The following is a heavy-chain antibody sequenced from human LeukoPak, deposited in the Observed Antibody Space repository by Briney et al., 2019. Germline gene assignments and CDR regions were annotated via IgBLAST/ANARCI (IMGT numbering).Heavy chain of an antibody. Sequence: SETLSLTCTVSGGPITTASYFWVWIRQPPGKGLEWIGNIHYSGTYHNPSLKSRVTISIDTSKNQFSLKLSSVTAADTAVYYCARRTSGSSWSDYWGQGTLVTVS. D-gene: IGHD6-13*01. CDR3: ARRTSGSSWSDY. V-gene: IGHV4-39*01. CDR2: IHYSGT. CDR1: GGPITTASYF. J-gene: IGHJ4*02.